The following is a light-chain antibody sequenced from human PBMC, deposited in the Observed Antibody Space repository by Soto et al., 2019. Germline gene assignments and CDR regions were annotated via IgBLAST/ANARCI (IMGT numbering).Light chain of an antibody. CDR3: QQRSDWPLA. CDR2: DAS. J-gene: IGKJ4*01. CDR1: QSVDSD. Sequence: EIVLTQSPVTLSLSPGERATLSCRASQSVDSDLAWYQQKPGQAPRLLIYDASNRATGIPARFIGSGSGTDFTLTVSSLEPEDFAVYYCQQRSDWPLAFGGGTKVEI. V-gene: IGKV3-11*01.